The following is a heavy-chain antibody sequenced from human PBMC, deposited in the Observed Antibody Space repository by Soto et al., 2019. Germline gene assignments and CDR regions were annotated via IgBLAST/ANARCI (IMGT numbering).Heavy chain of an antibody. CDR1: GFTFSSYG. V-gene: IGHV3-30*18. CDR2: ISYDGSNK. J-gene: IGHJ4*02. Sequence: QVQLVESGGGVVQPGRSLRLSCAASGFTFSSYGMHWVRQAPGKGLEWVAVISYDGSNKYYADSVKGRFTISRDNSKNTLYLQMNSLSAEDTAVYYCAKYNPSGWLYDYWGQGTLVTVSS. D-gene: IGHD5-12*01. CDR3: AKYNPSGWLYDY.